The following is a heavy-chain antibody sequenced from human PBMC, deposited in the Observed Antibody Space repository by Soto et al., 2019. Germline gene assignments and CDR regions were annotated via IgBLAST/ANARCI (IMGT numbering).Heavy chain of an antibody. Sequence: PGGSLRLSCATSGFTFDDYAMHWFRQIPGKGLEWVSGINWNSETVGYADSVKGRFTISRDSAKNSLYLQMTTLRPEDTALYFCARDQDLGGYDLRPMYGLDVWGQGTTVTVSS. D-gene: IGHD5-12*01. CDR3: ARDQDLGGYDLRPMYGLDV. J-gene: IGHJ6*02. CDR1: GFTFDDYA. CDR2: INWNSETV. V-gene: IGHV3-9*01.